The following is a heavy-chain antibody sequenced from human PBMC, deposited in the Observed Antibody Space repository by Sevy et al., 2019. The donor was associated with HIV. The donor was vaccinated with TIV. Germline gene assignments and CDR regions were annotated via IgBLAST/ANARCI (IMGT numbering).Heavy chain of an antibody. V-gene: IGHV3-33*01. D-gene: IGHD3-10*01. CDR2: IWYDGSNK. Sequence: GGSLRLSCAASGFTFSSYGMHWVRQAPGKGLEWVAVIWYDGSNKYYADSVKGRFTISRDNSKNTLYLQMNSLRAEDTAVYYCAREGVTMVRGVIITNYYYMDVWGKRTTVTVSS. CDR3: AREGVTMVRGVIITNYYYMDV. J-gene: IGHJ6*03. CDR1: GFTFSSYG.